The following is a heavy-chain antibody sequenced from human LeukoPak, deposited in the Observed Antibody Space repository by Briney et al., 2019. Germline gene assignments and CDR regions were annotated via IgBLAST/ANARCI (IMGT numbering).Heavy chain of an antibody. CDR3: ARAAYIYYDILTGYPKSHAFDI. V-gene: IGHV4-34*01. J-gene: IGHJ3*02. CDR1: GGSFSGYY. Sequence: SETLSLTCAVYGGSFSGYYWSWIRQPPGKGLEWIGEINHSGSTNYNPSLKSRVTISVDTSKNQFSLKLSSVTAADTAVYYCARAAYIYYDILTGYPKSHAFDIWGQGTMVTVSS. CDR2: INHSGST. D-gene: IGHD3-9*01.